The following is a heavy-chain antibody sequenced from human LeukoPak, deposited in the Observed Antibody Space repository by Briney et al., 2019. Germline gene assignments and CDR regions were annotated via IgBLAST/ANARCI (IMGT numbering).Heavy chain of an antibody. J-gene: IGHJ3*01. CDR3: AKHFYDSGLRKAFDV. CDR2: MNGSVESI. Sequence: GGSLRLSCAASGFTFSSYDMSWVRQAPGQGLEWVSDMNGSVESIYYADSVKGRFTTSRDNSKNTLYVQMNSLRAEDTAIYYCAKHFYDSGLRKAFDVWGQGTMVTVSS. V-gene: IGHV3-23*01. CDR1: GFTFSSYD. D-gene: IGHD3-22*01.